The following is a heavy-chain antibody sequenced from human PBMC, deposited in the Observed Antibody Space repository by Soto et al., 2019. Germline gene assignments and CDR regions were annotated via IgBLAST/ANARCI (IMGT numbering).Heavy chain of an antibody. CDR2: IYYSGST. CDR1: GGSISSGDYY. V-gene: IGHV4-30-4*01. J-gene: IGHJ3*02. CDR3: ARAHIAAAGNDAFEI. Sequence: SETLSLTCTVSGGSISSGDYYWSWIRQPPGKGLEWIGYIYYSGSTYYNPSLKSRVTISVDTSKNQLSLKLSSVTAADTAVYYCARAHIAAAGNDAFEIWGQGTMVTVSS. D-gene: IGHD6-13*01.